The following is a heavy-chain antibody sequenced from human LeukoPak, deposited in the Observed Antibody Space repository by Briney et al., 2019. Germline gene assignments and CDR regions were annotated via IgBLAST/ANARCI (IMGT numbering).Heavy chain of an antibody. D-gene: IGHD1-26*01. CDR2: IKQDGSER. CDR1: GFTFSSYY. V-gene: IGHV3-7*01. J-gene: IGHJ4*02. Sequence: GGSLRLSCAASGFTFSSYYMTWVRQAPGKGLEWVATIKQDGSERYYVDSVKGRFTISRDNAKNSLYLQMNSLRAEDTAVYYYARAGRVGAEDYWGQGTLVTVSS. CDR3: ARAGRVGAEDY.